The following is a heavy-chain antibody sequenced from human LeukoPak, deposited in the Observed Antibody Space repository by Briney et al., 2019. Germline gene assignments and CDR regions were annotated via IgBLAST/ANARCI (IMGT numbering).Heavy chain of an antibody. CDR2: ISSSSSYI. CDR3: ARLRGDLGYSYGYAKPYYFDY. CDR1: GSTFSSYS. D-gene: IGHD5-18*01. J-gene: IGHJ4*02. Sequence: GGSLRLSCAASGSTFSSYSMNWVRQAPGKGLEWVSSISSSSSYIYYADSVKGRFTISRDNAKNSLYLQMNSLRAEDTAVYYCARLRGDLGYSYGYAKPYYFDYWGQGTLVTVSS. V-gene: IGHV3-21*01.